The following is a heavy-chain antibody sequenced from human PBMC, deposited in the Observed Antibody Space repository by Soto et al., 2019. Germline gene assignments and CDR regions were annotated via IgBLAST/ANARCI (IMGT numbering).Heavy chain of an antibody. D-gene: IGHD5-12*01. CDR3: ARERRDGYKHYFDY. Sequence: QVQLQESGPGLVKPSETLSLMCTVSGGSISSYYWSWIRQPPGKGLEWIGYIYYSGSTNYNPSLKSRVTXXVXTVXNQFALKLSSVTAADTAVYYCARERRDGYKHYFDYWGQGTLVTVSS. CDR2: IYYSGST. V-gene: IGHV4-59*01. J-gene: IGHJ4*02. CDR1: GGSISSYY.